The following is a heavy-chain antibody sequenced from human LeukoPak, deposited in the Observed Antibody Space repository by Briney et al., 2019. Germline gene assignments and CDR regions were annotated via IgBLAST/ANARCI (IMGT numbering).Heavy chain of an antibody. D-gene: IGHD3-10*01. CDR3: AREGRGRVVRGVRWFDP. CDR1: GGSISSGGYY. Sequence: PSETLSLTCTVSGGSISSGGYYWSWIRQHPGKGLEWIGYIYYSGSTYYNPSLKSRVTISVDTSKNQFSLKLSSVTAADTAVYYCAREGRGRVVRGVRWFDPWGQGTLVTVSS. J-gene: IGHJ5*02. V-gene: IGHV4-31*03. CDR2: IYYSGST.